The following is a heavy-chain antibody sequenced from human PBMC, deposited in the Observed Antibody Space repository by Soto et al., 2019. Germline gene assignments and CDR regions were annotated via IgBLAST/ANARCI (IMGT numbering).Heavy chain of an antibody. Sequence: GGSLRLSCAASGFTFSSYAMSWVRQAPGKVLEWVSGIDGSGRNTYYADSVKGRFTISRDNSKNTLSVQMNGLRVEDTALYYCAKDGGSVCSGGTCYFQAPDYWGQGXLVTVYS. CDR2: IDGSGRNT. CDR1: GFTFSSYA. CDR3: AKDGGSVCSGGTCYFQAPDY. D-gene: IGHD2-15*01. V-gene: IGHV3-23*01. J-gene: IGHJ4*02.